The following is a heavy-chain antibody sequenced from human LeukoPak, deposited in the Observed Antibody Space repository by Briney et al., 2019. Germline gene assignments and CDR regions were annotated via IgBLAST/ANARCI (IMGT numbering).Heavy chain of an antibody. CDR3: ARLFEVVDAFDI. Sequence: SETLSLTCTVSGGSFSTYYWSWIRQPPGKGLEWIGYFYYRGGTNYNPSLKSRVTISVDTSKNQFSLKLSSVTAADTAVYYCARLFEVVDAFDIWGQGTMVTVSS. CDR1: GGSFSTYY. D-gene: IGHD2-21*01. V-gene: IGHV4-59*01. CDR2: FYYRGGT. J-gene: IGHJ3*02.